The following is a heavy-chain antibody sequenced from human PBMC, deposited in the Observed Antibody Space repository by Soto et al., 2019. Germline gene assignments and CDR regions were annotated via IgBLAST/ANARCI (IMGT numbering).Heavy chain of an antibody. V-gene: IGHV4-39*01. Sequence: SETLSLTCTVSGVSISSRGYYWGWIRQPPGKGLEWIGTIYYSGSTYYNPSLKSRVTISVDRSKNQFSLKLTSVTAADTAVYFCVSHRNYIVVSGSFFDYWSQGTLVTVSS. CDR2: IYYSGST. CDR3: VSHRNYIVVSGSFFDY. J-gene: IGHJ4*02. D-gene: IGHD6-19*01. CDR1: GVSISSRGYY.